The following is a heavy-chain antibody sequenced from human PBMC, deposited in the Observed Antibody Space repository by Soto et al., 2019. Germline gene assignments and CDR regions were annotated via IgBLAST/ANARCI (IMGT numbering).Heavy chain of an antibody. CDR1: GGTFSSYA. Sequence: QVQLVQSGAEVKKPGSSVKVSCKASGGTFSSYAISWVRQAPGQGLEWMGGIIPIFGTANYAQKFQGRVTVTAAESKSTGYMERSSLSSEDTAVYYCARGGSHGLGYFDYWGEGTLVTVSS. J-gene: IGHJ4*02. D-gene: IGHD1-26*01. CDR3: ARGGSHGLGYFDY. V-gene: IGHV1-69*12. CDR2: IIPIFGTA.